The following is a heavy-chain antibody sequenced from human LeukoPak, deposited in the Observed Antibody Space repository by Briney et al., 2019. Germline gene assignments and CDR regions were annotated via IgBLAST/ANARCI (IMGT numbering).Heavy chain of an antibody. Sequence: GASVKVSFKASGYTFTSYDINWVRQATGQGLEWMGWMNPNSGNTGYAQKFQGRVTMTRNTSISTAYMELSSLRSEDTAVYYCARESSGGVLEWLYHDYWGQGTLVTVSS. CDR3: ARESSGGVLEWLYHDY. CDR1: GYTFTSYD. J-gene: IGHJ4*02. D-gene: IGHD3-3*01. V-gene: IGHV1-8*01. CDR2: MNPNSGNT.